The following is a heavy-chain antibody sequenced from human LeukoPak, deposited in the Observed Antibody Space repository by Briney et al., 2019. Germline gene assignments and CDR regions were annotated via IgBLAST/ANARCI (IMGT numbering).Heavy chain of an antibody. Sequence: GGSLRLSCVASGFSFSSYWMSWVRQAPGKGLEWVSVIYSGGSTYYADSVKGRFTISRDNSKNTLYLQMNSPRAEDTAVYYCETLHDYGGYWGQGTLVTVSS. D-gene: IGHD5-24*01. CDR1: GFSFSSYW. J-gene: IGHJ4*02. CDR2: IYSGGST. CDR3: ETLHDYGGY. V-gene: IGHV3-53*01.